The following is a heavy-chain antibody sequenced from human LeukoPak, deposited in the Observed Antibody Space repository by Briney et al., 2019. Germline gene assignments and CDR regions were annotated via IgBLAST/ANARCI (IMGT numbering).Heavy chain of an antibody. CDR2: IYYSGST. Sequence: PSETLSLTCTVSGGSISSSSYYWGWIRQPPGKGLEWIGSIYYSGSTYYNPSLKSRVTISVDTSKNQFSLKLSSATAADTAVYYCARGVVTSYYYYMDVWGKGTTVTVSS. D-gene: IGHD3-3*01. V-gene: IGHV4-39*07. CDR1: GGSISSSSYY. CDR3: ARGVVTSYYYYMDV. J-gene: IGHJ6*03.